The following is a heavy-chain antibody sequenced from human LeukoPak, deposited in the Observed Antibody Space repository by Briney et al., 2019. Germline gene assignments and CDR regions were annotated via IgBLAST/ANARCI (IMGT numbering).Heavy chain of an antibody. V-gene: IGHV3-23*01. CDR2: NNGSGGST. CDR3: AKRQLERQYYFDY. Sequence: GGSLRLSCAASRFTFNIYAMSWVRQAPGKGLEWVFANNGSGGSTYYADPVKGRFTISRDNSKNTLYLLMNSLRAEDTDVYYCAKRQLERQYYFDYWGQGTLVTVSS. J-gene: IGHJ4*02. D-gene: IGHD1-1*01. CDR1: RFTFNIYA.